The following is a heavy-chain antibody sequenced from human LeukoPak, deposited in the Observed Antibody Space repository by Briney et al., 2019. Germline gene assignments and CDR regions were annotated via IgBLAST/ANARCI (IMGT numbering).Heavy chain of an antibody. CDR2: ISSSGSTI. Sequence: GGSLRLSCAASGFTFSNAWMSWVRQAPGKGLEWVSYISSSGSTIYYADSVKGRFTISRDNAKNSLYLQMNSLRAEDTAVYYCARNIVVVTATLGFDYWGQGTLVTVSS. J-gene: IGHJ4*02. CDR3: ARNIVVVTATLGFDY. D-gene: IGHD2-21*02. CDR1: GFTFSNAW. V-gene: IGHV3-11*04.